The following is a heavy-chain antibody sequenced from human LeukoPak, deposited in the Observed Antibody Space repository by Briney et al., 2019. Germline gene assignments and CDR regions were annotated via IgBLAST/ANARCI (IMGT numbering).Heavy chain of an antibody. J-gene: IGHJ4*02. D-gene: IGHD2-8*01. V-gene: IGHV3-23*01. Sequence: GGSLRLSCAASGFTFNTYAMSWVRQAPGKGLEWVSAITGSGGNTYYADSVKGRFTISRDNSKNTLYLHMNSLRAEDTAVYYCAKETNELVHWGQGTLVTVSS. CDR1: GFTFNTYA. CDR3: AKETNELVH. CDR2: ITGSGGNT.